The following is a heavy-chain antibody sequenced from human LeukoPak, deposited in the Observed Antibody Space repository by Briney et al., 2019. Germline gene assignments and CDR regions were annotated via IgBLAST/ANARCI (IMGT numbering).Heavy chain of an antibody. CDR2: IYYSGST. D-gene: IGHD3-9*01. J-gene: IGHJ6*04. CDR3: ARVPYYDILTGYYDYYYYGMDV. Sequence: SETLSLTCTASGGSISSYYWSWIRQPPGKGLEWIGYIYYSGSTNYNPSLKSRVTISVDTSKNQFSLKLSSVTAADAAVYYCARVPYYDILTGYYDYYYYGMDVWGKGTTVTVSS. V-gene: IGHV4-59*01. CDR1: GGSISSYY.